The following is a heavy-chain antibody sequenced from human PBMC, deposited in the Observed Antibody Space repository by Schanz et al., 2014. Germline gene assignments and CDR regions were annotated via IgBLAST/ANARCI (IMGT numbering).Heavy chain of an antibody. V-gene: IGHV3-9*01. CDR1: GFRFDDYA. CDR3: AGDTPQSCIATSCFEDLQH. Sequence: VQLVESGGGLVQPGRSLRLSCVASGFRFDDYAMHWVRQAPGKGLEWVSGMSWNAGSLGYGDSVKGRFTISRDNAKKALQQRMNRLRAESAALYYCAGDTPQSCIATSCFEDLQHWGQGAMITDSS. CDR2: MSWNAGSL. D-gene: IGHD2-2*01. J-gene: IGHJ1*01.